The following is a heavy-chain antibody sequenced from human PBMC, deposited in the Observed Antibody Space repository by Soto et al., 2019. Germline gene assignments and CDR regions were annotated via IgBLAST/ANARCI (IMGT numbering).Heavy chain of an antibody. V-gene: IGHV4-34*01. CDR3: ARGRLELRWFGESQRWFDP. D-gene: IGHD3-10*01. CDR1: GGSFSGYC. Sequence: SETLSLTCAVYGGSFSGYCWSWIRQPPGKGPGWIGEINHSGRTNYNPSLKSRVTISLDTSKNQFSLKLSSVTAADTAVYYCARGRLELRWFGESQRWFDPWGQGTLVTVSS. J-gene: IGHJ5*02. CDR2: INHSGRT.